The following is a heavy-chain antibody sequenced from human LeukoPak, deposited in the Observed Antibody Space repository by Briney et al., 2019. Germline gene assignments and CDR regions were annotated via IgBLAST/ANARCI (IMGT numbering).Heavy chain of an antibody. Sequence: ASVKASCKASGYTFTSYYMHWVRQAPGQGLEWIGIINPSGGSTSYAKKFQGRVTMTRDTSTSTVYMELSSLRSEDTAVYYCARDSIFLEKPHYYGSGSPNLYFDYWGQGTLVTVSS. CDR2: INPSGGST. J-gene: IGHJ4*02. CDR3: ARDSIFLEKPHYYGSGSPNLYFDY. CDR1: GYTFTSYY. V-gene: IGHV1-46*01. D-gene: IGHD3-10*01.